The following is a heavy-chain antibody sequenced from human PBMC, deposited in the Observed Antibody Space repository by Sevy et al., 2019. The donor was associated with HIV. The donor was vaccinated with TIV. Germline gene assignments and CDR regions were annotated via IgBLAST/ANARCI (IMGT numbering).Heavy chain of an antibody. D-gene: IGHD1-7*01. CDR1: GFTFSAYG. V-gene: IGHV3-33*01. CDR3: ARDGGTKEQLGYFDY. J-gene: IGHJ4*02. Sequence: GGSLRLSCAASGFTFSAYGMHWVRQAPGKGLEWVALLWYDGRNKYYADSVKSRFTISRDTSKDMAYLQMDSLRAEDTAIYYCARDGGTKEQLGYFDYWGQGTLVTVSS. CDR2: LWYDGRNK.